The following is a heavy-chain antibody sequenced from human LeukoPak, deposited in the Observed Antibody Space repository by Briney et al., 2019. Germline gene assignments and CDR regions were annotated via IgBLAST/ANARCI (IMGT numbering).Heavy chain of an antibody. D-gene: IGHD3-22*01. Sequence: GGSLRLSCAASGFTFSSYAMSWVRQAPGKGLEWVSAISGSGGSTYYADSVKGRFTISRDNSKNTLYLQMNSLRAEDTAVYYGAKESTYYYDSSGYYLDYWGQGTLVTVSS. CDR3: AKESTYYYDSSGYYLDY. CDR2: ISGSGGST. V-gene: IGHV3-23*01. CDR1: GFTFSSYA. J-gene: IGHJ4*02.